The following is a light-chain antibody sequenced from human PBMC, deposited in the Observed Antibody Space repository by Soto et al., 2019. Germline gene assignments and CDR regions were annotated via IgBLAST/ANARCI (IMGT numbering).Light chain of an antibody. CDR2: DTS. V-gene: IGKV3-11*01. Sequence: EIVLTQSPATLSLSPGERATLSCRASQNVDTFLAWYQLKPGQAPRLLIYDTSDRFPGVPARFSGSGSGTDFTLTISSLEPEDFATYYCQQRGDWPPFTFGQGTKVEIK. CDR3: QQRGDWPPFT. J-gene: IGKJ2*01. CDR1: QNVDTF.